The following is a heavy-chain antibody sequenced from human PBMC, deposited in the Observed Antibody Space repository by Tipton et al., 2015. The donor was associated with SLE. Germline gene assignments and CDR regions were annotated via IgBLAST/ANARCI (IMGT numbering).Heavy chain of an antibody. D-gene: IGHD3-9*01. CDR2: IYSGGST. CDR3: ARDILTGNPYGMDV. CDR1: GFTVSSNY. Sequence: SLRLSCAASGFTVSSNYMNWVRQAPGKGLEWVSVIYSGGSTYYADSVKGRFTISRDNSKNTLYLQMNSLRAEDTAVYYCARDILTGNPYGMDVWGQGTTVTVSS. J-gene: IGHJ6*02. V-gene: IGHV3-53*05.